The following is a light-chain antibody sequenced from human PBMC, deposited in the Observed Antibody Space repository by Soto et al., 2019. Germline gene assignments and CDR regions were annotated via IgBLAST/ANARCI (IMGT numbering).Light chain of an antibody. V-gene: IGKV1-39*01. J-gene: IGKJ2*01. CDR1: QSINSY. Sequence: DIPMTQSPMSLSASVGDRVTITCRASQSINSYLNWYQQKPGKAPKLLIYAASSLQSGVPSRFSGSGSGTDFTLTISSLQPEDFATYYCQQSFSKFLYTFGQGTKLEIK. CDR3: QQSFSKFLYT. CDR2: AAS.